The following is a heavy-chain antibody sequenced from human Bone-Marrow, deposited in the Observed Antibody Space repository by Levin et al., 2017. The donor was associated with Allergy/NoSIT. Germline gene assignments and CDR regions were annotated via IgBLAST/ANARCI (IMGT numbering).Heavy chain of an antibody. V-gene: IGHV3-7*04. CDR3: ARAPLPRSYFDS. CDR1: GFTFTNHW. CDR2: VKQDGSEK. J-gene: IGHJ4*02. Sequence: SGGSLRLSCAASGFTFTNHWMTWLRQAPGRGLEWVANVKQDGSEKFYVDSVKGRFIISRDNAKNAVYLQMNSLRAEDTAVYFCARAPLPRSYFDSWGQGTVVTVSS.